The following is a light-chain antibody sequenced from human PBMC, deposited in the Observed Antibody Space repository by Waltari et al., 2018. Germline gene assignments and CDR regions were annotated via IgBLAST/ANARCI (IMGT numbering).Light chain of an antibody. CDR1: QSISNY. CDR2: TAS. Sequence: TCQTSQSISNYLNWYQQKPGKAPNLLIYTASTLQSGVPSRFSGSGSGTDFTLTINNLQPEDFATYYCQQSHSFPFTFGQGTRVEI. CDR3: QQSHSFPFT. V-gene: IGKV1-39*01. J-gene: IGKJ5*01.